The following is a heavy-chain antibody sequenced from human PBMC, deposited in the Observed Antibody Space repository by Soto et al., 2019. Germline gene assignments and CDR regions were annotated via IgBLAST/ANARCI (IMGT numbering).Heavy chain of an antibody. CDR3: ARDSSVGHIADRTRYFDL. V-gene: IGHV3-30-3*01. CDR2: ISYDGSNK. J-gene: IGHJ2*01. Sequence: WGSLRISCASSGFTFSIYAMHWVRQAPGKGLDWVAVISYDGSNKYYADSVKGRFTISRDNSKNTLYLQMNSLRAEDTGVYYCARDSSVGHIADRTRYFDLWGRGTMVTVSS. D-gene: IGHD6-6*01. CDR1: GFTFSIYA.